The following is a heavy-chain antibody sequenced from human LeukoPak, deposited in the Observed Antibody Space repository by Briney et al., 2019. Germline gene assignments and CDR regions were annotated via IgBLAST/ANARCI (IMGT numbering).Heavy chain of an antibody. J-gene: IGHJ4*02. CDR2: INPNSGGT. CDR3: AREGAGRNDY. V-gene: IGHV1-2*02. Sequence: ASVKVSCKASGYTLTGYSMHWVRQAPGQGLEWMGWINPNSGGTNYAQKFQGRVTMTRDTSINTAYMGLSRLESDDSAVYYCAREGAGRNDYWGQGTLVTVSS. D-gene: IGHD1-1*01. CDR1: GYTLTGYS.